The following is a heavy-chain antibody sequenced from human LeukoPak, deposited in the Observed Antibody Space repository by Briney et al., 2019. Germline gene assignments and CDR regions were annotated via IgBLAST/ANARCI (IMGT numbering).Heavy chain of an antibody. CDR1: GLTFSTYA. CDR2: ISDGGDST. Sequence: GGSLRLSCAASGLTFSTYAMTWVRQAPGKGLEWVSAISDGGDSTYYADSVKGRFTISRDNSENTLYLQMNSLRAEDTAVYYCAISPSSITAAGSATDYWGQGTLVTVSS. V-gene: IGHV3-23*01. D-gene: IGHD6-13*01. J-gene: IGHJ4*02. CDR3: AISPSSITAAGSATDY.